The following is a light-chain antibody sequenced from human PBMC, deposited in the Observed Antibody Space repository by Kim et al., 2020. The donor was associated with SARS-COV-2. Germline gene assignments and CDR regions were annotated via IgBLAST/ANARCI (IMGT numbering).Light chain of an antibody. CDR3: QQYGSSPYT. Sequence: LAPEDRATLFGRASQSVSKSYLARYQQKPGQAPRLLIYGASSRATGIPDRFSGSVSGTDFILTISSLEPEDFAVYYCQQYGSSPYTFGQGTKLEI. J-gene: IGKJ2*01. CDR2: GAS. CDR1: QSVSKSY. V-gene: IGKV3-20*01.